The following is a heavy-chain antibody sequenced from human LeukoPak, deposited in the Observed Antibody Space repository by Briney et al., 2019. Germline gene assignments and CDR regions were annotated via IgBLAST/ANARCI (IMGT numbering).Heavy chain of an antibody. Sequence: PSETLSLTCTVSGGSISEYYWYWIRQPPGKGLEWIGYIYYTGSTKYHPSLKSRLTISVDTSKNQFSLRLTSVTAADTAVYYCARGGNFYRGHYFDYWGQGSLLAVSS. CDR2: IYYTGST. CDR1: GGSISEYY. D-gene: IGHD1-26*01. CDR3: ARGGNFYRGHYFDY. V-gene: IGHV4-59*01. J-gene: IGHJ4*02.